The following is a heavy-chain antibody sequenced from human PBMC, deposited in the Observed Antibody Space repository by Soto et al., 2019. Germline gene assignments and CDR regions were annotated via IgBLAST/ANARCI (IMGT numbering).Heavy chain of an antibody. D-gene: IGHD2-15*01. J-gene: IGHJ5*02. CDR1: GGTFSSYA. Sequence: ASVKVSCKASGGTFSSYAISWVRQAPGQGLEWMGGIIPIFGTANYAQKFQGRVTITADESTSTAYMELSSLRSEDTAVYYCAREGVVAALQIHENWFDPWGQGTLVTVSS. CDR3: AREGVVAALQIHENWFDP. V-gene: IGHV1-69*13. CDR2: IIPIFGTA.